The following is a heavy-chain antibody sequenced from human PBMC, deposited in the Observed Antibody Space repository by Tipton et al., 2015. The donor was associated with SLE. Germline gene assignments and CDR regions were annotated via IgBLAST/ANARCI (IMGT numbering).Heavy chain of an antibody. V-gene: IGHV4-59*02. D-gene: IGHD5-18*01. J-gene: IGHJ4*02. CDR3: ARVMRGYTYGAFDS. Sequence: TLSLTCTVSGGSVSLHHWSWIRQPPGKGLECLGYIYYSGSTNYSPSLKSRVTFSLDTSKNQFSLKLTSVTAADTAVYYCARVMRGYTYGAFDSWGQGSLVTVSS. CDR2: IYYSGST. CDR1: GGSVSLHH.